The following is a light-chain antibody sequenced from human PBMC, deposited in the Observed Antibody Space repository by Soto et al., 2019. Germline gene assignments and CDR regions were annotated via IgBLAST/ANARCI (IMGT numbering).Light chain of an antibody. CDR3: QQSYSTPFSA. J-gene: IGKJ4*01. CDR2: AAS. V-gene: IGKV1-39*01. CDR1: QSISSY. Sequence: DIQMTQSPSSLSASVGDRVTITCRASQSISSYLNWYQQKPGKAPKLPIYAASSLQSGVPSRFSGSGSGTDFTLTISSLQPEDFATYYCQQSYSTPFSAFGGGTKVEIK.